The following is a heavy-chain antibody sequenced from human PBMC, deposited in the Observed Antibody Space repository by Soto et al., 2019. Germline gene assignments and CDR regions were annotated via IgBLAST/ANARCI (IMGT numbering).Heavy chain of an antibody. J-gene: IGHJ6*02. V-gene: IGHV1-69*13. D-gene: IGHD1-26*01. Sequence: GASVKVSCKASGGTFRRHIFSWVRQAPGQGLEWMGGIIPISGAANYAQKFQGRVTITADESTSTAYMELSSLRSGDTAVYYCATGSPGGPVLYDMLVWGQGTTVTVSS. CDR2: IIPISGAA. CDR1: GGTFRRHI. CDR3: ATGSPGGPVLYDMLV.